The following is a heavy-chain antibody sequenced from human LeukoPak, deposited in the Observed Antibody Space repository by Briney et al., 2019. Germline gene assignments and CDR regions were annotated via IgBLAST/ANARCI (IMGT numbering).Heavy chain of an antibody. CDR3: ARDQGSNWFDP. J-gene: IGHJ5*02. V-gene: IGHV1-69*04. Sequence: SVKVSCKASGGTFSSYTISWVRQAPGQGLEWMGRIIPILGVANYAQKFQGRVTITADKSTSTAYMELSSLRSEDTAVYYCARDQGSNWFDPWGQGTLVTVSS. CDR1: GGTFSSYT. CDR2: IIPILGVA.